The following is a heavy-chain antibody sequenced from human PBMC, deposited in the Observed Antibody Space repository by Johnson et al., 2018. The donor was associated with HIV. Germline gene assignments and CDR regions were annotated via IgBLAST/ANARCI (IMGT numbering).Heavy chain of an antibody. CDR1: GLSFSNFG. Sequence: QVQLVESGGGVVQPGKSLTLSCVGSGLSFSNFGIHWVRQAPGKGPEWVAVISYDGSNKYYADSVKGRFTISRDNSNNTLYLHMNSLRPDDTGVYYCAKDKFMFLDNPVDAFDVWGQGTMVTFSS. D-gene: IGHD3/OR15-3a*01. J-gene: IGHJ3*01. V-gene: IGHV3-30*18. CDR3: AKDKFMFLDNPVDAFDV. CDR2: ISYDGSNK.